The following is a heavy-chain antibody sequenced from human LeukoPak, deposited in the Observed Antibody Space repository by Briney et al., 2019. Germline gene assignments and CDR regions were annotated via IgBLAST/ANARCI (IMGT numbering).Heavy chain of an antibody. J-gene: IGHJ4*02. CDR1: GGSISSGSYY. CDR2: IYTSGST. Sequence: PSQTLSLTCTVSGGSISSGSYYWSWIRQPAGKGLEWIGRIYTSGSTNYNPSLKSRVTISVDTSKNQFSLKLSSVTAADTAVYYCARTLQFHYHFDYWGQGTLVTVSS. V-gene: IGHV4-61*02. CDR3: ARTLQFHYHFDY. D-gene: IGHD5-24*01.